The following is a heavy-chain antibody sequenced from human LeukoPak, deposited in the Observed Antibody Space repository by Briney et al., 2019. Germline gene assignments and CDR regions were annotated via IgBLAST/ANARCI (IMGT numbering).Heavy chain of an antibody. J-gene: IGHJ4*02. CDR2: IYYSGST. D-gene: IGHD6-19*01. Sequence: SETLSLTCTVSGGSISSYYWSWIRQPPGKGLEWIGYIYYSGSTNYNPSLKSRVTISVDTSKNQFSLKLSSVTAADTAVYYCARGYSSGWYDYWGQGALVTVSS. CDR1: GGSISSYY. V-gene: IGHV4-59*01. CDR3: ARGYSSGWYDY.